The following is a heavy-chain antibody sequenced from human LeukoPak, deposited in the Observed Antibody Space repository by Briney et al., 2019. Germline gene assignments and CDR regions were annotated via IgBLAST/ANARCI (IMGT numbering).Heavy chain of an antibody. CDR3: ARAKDGGNLGDFDY. V-gene: IGHV1-8*02. D-gene: IGHD4-23*01. CDR1: GYNLDYYG. J-gene: IGHJ4*02. CDR2: MNPNSGNT. Sequence: GASVKVSCKASGYNLDYYGVSWVRQAPGQGLEWMGWMNPNSGNTGYAQKFQGRVTMTRNTSISTAYMELSSLRSEDTAVYYCARAKDGGNLGDFDYWGQGTLVTVSS.